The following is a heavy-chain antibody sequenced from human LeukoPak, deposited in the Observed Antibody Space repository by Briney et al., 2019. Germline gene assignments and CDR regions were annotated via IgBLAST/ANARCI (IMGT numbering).Heavy chain of an antibody. CDR1: GYTFTGYY. CDR3: ARLCEESYYHTGREV. V-gene: IGHV1-2*02. Sequence: GASVKVSCKASGYTFTGYYMHWVRQAPGQGLEWMGWINPNSGGTNHAQKFQGRVTMIRDTSISTTYMELSRLRSDDTAVCYCARLCEESYYHTGREVGAQGTTVTVSS. CDR2: INPNSGGT. J-gene: IGHJ6*02. D-gene: IGHD2/OR15-2a*01.